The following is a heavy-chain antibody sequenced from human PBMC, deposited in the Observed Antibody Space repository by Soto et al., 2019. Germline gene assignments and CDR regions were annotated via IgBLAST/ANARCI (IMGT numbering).Heavy chain of an antibody. CDR3: ARDGAYSSSSDY. CDR1: GFTVSSNY. D-gene: IGHD6-6*01. J-gene: IGHJ4*01. V-gene: IGHV3-53*01. CDR2: IYSGGST. Sequence: GGSLRLSCAASGFTVSSNYMSWVRQAPGKGLEWVSVIYSGGSTYYADFEKGRFTISRDNSKNTLYLQMNSLGAEDTAVYYCARDGAYSSSSDYWGHGTLVTVSS.